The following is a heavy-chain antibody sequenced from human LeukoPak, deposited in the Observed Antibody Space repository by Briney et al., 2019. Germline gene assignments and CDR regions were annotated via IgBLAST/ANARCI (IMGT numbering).Heavy chain of an antibody. D-gene: IGHD3-22*01. Sequence: QPGGSLRLSCAASGFTFSSHWMHWVRQAPGKGLVWVSRINGDGSSTSYADSVKGRFTISRDNAKNTMYLQMNSLRAEDTAAYFCARGPGGGSGSYYVGDYWGQGTLVTVSS. CDR1: GFTFSSHW. CDR2: INGDGSST. V-gene: IGHV3-74*01. J-gene: IGHJ4*02. CDR3: ARGPGGGSGSYYVGDY.